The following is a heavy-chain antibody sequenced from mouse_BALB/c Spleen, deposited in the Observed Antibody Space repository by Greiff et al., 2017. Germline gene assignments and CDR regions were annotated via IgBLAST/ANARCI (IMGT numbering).Heavy chain of an antibody. CDR2: ISSGGST. CDR1: GFTFSSYA. V-gene: IGHV5-6-5*01. CDR3: ARGRDYSYYFDY. Sequence: EVQLVESGGGLVKPGGSLKLSCAASGFTFSSYAMSWVRQTPEKRLEWVASISSGGSTYYPDSVKGRFTISRDNARNILYLQMSSLRSEDTAMYYCARGRDYSYYFDYWGQGTTLTVSS. D-gene: IGHD1-1*01. J-gene: IGHJ2*01.